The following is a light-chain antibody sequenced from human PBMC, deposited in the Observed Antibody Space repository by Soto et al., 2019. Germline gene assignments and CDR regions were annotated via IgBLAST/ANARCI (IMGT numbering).Light chain of an antibody. CDR2: LNSDGSH. CDR3: QTWGTGIRV. V-gene: IGLV4-69*01. CDR1: SGHSSYA. J-gene: IGLJ2*01. Sequence: QLVLTQSPSASASLRASVKLTCTLSSGHSSYAIAWHQQQPEKGPRYLMKLNSDGSHSKRDGIPDRFSGSSSGAERYLTISNLQSEDEADYYCQTWGTGIRVFGGGTKLTVL.